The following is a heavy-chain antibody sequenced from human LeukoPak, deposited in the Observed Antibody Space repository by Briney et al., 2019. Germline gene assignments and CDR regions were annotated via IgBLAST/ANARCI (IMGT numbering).Heavy chain of an antibody. J-gene: IGHJ4*02. CDR1: GFTFSSYA. D-gene: IGHD6-13*01. CDR3: ANPYSSSDS. Sequence: GGSLRLSCAASGFTFSSYAMHWVRQAPGKGLEWVAVISYDGSNKYYADSVKGRFTISRDNSKNTLYLQMNSLRAEDTAVYYCANPYSSSDSWGQGTLVTVSS. CDR2: ISYDGSNK. V-gene: IGHV3-30-3*01.